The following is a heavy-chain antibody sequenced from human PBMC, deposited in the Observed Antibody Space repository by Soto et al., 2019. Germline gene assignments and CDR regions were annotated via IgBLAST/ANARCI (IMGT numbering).Heavy chain of an antibody. CDR2: ITSNGRGT. CDR1: GFIFGSNN. V-gene: IGHV3-64D*08. J-gene: IGHJ4*02. CDR3: VKPYDF. Sequence: GGSLRLSCSASGFIFGSNNMHWVRQAPGKGLEYVSAITSNGRGTYYTDSVKGRFTISRDNSKNTLYLQMSSLRAEDTAVYYCVKPYDFWGQGTLVTVSS.